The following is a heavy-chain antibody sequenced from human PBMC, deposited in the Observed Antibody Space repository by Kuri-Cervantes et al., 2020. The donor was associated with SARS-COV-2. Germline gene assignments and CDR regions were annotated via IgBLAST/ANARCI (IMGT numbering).Heavy chain of an antibody. Sequence: SVKVSCKAPGGTFSSYAISWVRQAPGQGLEWMGGIIPIFGTANYAQKFQGRVTITADESTSTAYMELSSLRSEDTAVYYCATGFYRAMVPEEDYYYGMDVWGQGTTVTVSS. D-gene: IGHD5-18*01. V-gene: IGHV1-69*13. CDR1: GGTFSSYA. J-gene: IGHJ6*02. CDR3: ATGFYRAMVPEEDYYYGMDV. CDR2: IIPIFGTA.